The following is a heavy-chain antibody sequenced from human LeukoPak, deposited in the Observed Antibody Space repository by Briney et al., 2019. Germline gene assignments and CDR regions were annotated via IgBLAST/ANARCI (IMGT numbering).Heavy chain of an antibody. CDR2: INAGNGNT. J-gene: IGHJ4*02. CDR1: GYTFTSYA. Sequence: GASVTVSCKASGYTFTSYAMHWVRQAPGQRLEWMGWINAGNGNTKYSQKFQGRVTITRDTSASTVYMELSSLRSEDTAVYYCARVGYYDSSAPSYWGQGTLVTVSS. CDR3: ARVGYYDSSAPSY. V-gene: IGHV1-3*01. D-gene: IGHD3-22*01.